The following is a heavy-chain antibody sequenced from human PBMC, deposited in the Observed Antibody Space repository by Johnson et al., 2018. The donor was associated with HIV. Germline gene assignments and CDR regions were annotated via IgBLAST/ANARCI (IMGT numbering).Heavy chain of an antibody. J-gene: IGHJ3*02. CDR3: AKSIVVVIAGNNDDAFDI. CDR1: GFAFSIYA. V-gene: IGHV3-30*18. D-gene: IGHD2-21*01. CDR2: ISSDGSNE. Sequence: VQLLESGGGLVQPGGSRRLSCEASGFAFSIYAMTWVRQAPGKGLEWVAVISSDGSNEYYADSVKGRFTLSRDNPKNTLYLQMNSLRAEDTAVYYCAKSIVVVIAGNNDDAFDIWGQGTMVTVSS.